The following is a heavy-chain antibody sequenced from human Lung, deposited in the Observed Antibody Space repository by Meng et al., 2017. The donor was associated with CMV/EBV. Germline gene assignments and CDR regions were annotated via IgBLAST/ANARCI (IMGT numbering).Heavy chain of an antibody. Sequence: QLVQSGSELKQPGASVKVSCRPSGYTFTSYAINWVRQAPGQGPDWMGWIDPNTGNPTYDQGFTGRFVFSLDTSVSTAYLQINSLRADDTAVYYCARDSPLDGYSLLDYWGQGTLVTVSS. V-gene: IGHV7-4-1*02. CDR3: ARDSPLDGYSLLDY. CDR2: IDPNTGNP. CDR1: GYTFTSYA. J-gene: IGHJ4*02. D-gene: IGHD5-24*01.